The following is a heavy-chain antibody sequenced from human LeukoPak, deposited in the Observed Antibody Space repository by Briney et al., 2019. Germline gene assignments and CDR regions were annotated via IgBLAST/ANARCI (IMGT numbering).Heavy chain of an antibody. V-gene: IGHV4-39*07. CDR2: ISDSGNT. CDR1: DGSIISSDYY. CDR3: XXXXXXNRSWFDP. J-gene: IGHJ5*02. Sequence: PSETLSLTCTVSDGSIISSDYYWGWIRQPPGKGLEWIGSISDSGNTYYNPSLRSRVTISVDTSKNQFSLKVNSVTAADAAAXXXXXXXXXNRSWFDPWGQGILVTVSS.